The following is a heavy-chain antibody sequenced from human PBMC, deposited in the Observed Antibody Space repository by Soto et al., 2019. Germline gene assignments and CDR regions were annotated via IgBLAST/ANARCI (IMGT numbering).Heavy chain of an antibody. CDR2: LSSDGFGA. CDR1: GFSLSPYW. V-gene: IGHV3-74*03. Sequence: DLEESGGGLVQPGGSLRLSCAASGFSLSPYWMHWVRQVPGRGLEWVARLSSDGFGAAYADSVKGRFFISRDIARNTLSLRMNSLRADDTAVYYCARDLGGPDYWGRGTSVTVSS. CDR3: ARDLGGPDY. J-gene: IGHJ4*02. D-gene: IGHD3-16*01.